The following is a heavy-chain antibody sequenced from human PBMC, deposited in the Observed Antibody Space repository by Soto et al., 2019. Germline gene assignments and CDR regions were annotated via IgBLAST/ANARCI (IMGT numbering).Heavy chain of an antibody. Sequence: PSETLSLTCTVSGDSISSYFWSWSRQPPGKGLEWIGYIYYIGSTNYHPSLKGRVTISADTSKNQFSLKLSSVTAADTAMYYCARMNQLAPKRNAFDIWDQGTMVTVSS. CDR3: ARMNQLAPKRNAFDI. CDR1: GDSISSYF. J-gene: IGHJ3*02. CDR2: IYYIGST. D-gene: IGHD1-1*01. V-gene: IGHV4-59*01.